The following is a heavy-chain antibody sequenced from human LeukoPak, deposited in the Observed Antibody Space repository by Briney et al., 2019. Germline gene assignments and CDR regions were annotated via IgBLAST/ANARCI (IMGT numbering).Heavy chain of an antibody. CDR1: GLTFSSHG. CDR2: ITGGGTT. D-gene: IGHD6-19*01. Sequence: GGSLRLSCAASGLTFSSHGMNWVRQAPGKGLEWVSGITGGGTTYYADSVKGRVTISRDNSKNTLYLQMNSLRAEDTAVYYCAKDRHWLALDDWGQGTLVTDSS. V-gene: IGHV3-23*01. CDR3: AKDRHWLALDD. J-gene: IGHJ4*02.